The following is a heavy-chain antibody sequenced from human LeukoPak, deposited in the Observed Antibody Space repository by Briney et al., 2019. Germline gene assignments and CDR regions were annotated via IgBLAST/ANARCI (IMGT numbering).Heavy chain of an antibody. CDR3: ARRPGYCSSTSCYDGYYFDY. Sequence: GESLKISCKGSGYNFNSNWIAWVRQMPGKGLEWIGIIYPGDSDTRYSPSFQGQVTISADKSISSAYLQWGSLKASDTAMYYCARRPGYCSSTSCYDGYYFDYWGQGTLVTVSS. V-gene: IGHV5-51*01. CDR2: IYPGDSDT. J-gene: IGHJ4*02. CDR1: GYNFNSNW. D-gene: IGHD2-2*01.